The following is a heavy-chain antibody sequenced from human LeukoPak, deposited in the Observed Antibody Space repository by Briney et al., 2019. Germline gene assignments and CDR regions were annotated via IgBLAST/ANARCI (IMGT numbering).Heavy chain of an antibody. Sequence: KPGGSLRLSCAASGFSFINAWMSWVRQAPGKGLEWVGRITSKIDGGTTDYAATVKGRFTISRDDSKDTLYLEMGSLQTEDTAVYYCSSLRGSSSQYFQHWGQGTLVTVSS. D-gene: IGHD6-13*01. J-gene: IGHJ1*01. V-gene: IGHV3-15*01. CDR2: ITSKIDGGTT. CDR3: SSLRGSSSQYFQH. CDR1: GFSFINAW.